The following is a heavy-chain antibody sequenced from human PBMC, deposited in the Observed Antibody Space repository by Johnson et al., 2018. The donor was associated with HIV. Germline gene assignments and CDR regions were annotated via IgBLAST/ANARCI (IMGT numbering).Heavy chain of an antibody. CDR3: AKDPSYIVATAMTDAFDI. V-gene: IGHV3-30*04. Sequence: QMQLVESGGGVVQPGRSLRLSCAASGFTFSSYAIHWVRQAPGKGLEWVAVISSDGSNKYYADSVKGRFTISRDNSKNTLYLQMNSLSAEDTAVYYCAKDPSYIVATAMTDAFDIWGQGTMVTVSS. J-gene: IGHJ3*02. CDR2: ISSDGSNK. CDR1: GFTFSSYA. D-gene: IGHD5-12*01.